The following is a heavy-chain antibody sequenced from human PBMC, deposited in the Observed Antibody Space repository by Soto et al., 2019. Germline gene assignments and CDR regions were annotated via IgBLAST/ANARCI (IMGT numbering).Heavy chain of an antibody. Sequence: SQTLSLTCTVSADSIRSSYWTCIRQASRSGLGWIGDIYHTGTTNYNPPLKSRVSISVDTSKNQFSLRLRSVTAADTAISFCAKISARSNDETMFTVFDNWGEGTLVTVSS. D-gene: IGHD6-13*01. CDR3: AKISARSNDETMFTVFDN. CDR1: ADSIRSSY. J-gene: IGHJ4*02. CDR2: IYHTGTT. V-gene: IGHV4-59*03.